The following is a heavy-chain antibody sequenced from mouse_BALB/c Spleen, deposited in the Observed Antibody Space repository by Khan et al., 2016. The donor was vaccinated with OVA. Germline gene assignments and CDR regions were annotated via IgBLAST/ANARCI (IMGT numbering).Heavy chain of an antibody. CDR1: GFSLTNYS. CDR3: ARRGCDYGRGALFAY. V-gene: IGHV2-2*02. CDR2: IWSAGST. Sequence: QVQLKESGPGLVQPSQSLSITCTVSGFSLTNYSVHWVRQSPGKGLEWLGVIWSAGSTDYNAAFISRLTIRKDNSRSQAFFKMNSLQPNDTAIYYCARRGCDYGRGALFAYWGQGTLVTVSA. D-gene: IGHD2-4*01. J-gene: IGHJ3*01.